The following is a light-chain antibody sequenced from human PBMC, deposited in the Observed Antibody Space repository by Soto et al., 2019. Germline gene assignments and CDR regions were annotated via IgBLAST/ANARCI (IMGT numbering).Light chain of an antibody. CDR1: SSYLATYKY. J-gene: IGLJ1*01. CDR3: SSYTDSRNYV. CDR2: QVT. Sequence: QSALTQPASVSVAPGQSSTISCTGSSSYLATYKYVSWVQPQPGQAPKLVIYQVTNRPSGVSNRFSGSRSGNTASLTSSGLQAEDEADYYCSSYTDSRNYVFGTGTKVTVL. V-gene: IGLV2-14*01.